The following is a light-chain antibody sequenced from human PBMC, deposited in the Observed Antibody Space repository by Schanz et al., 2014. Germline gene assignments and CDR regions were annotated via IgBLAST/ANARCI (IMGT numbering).Light chain of an antibody. J-gene: IGLJ2*01. Sequence: QSVLTQPPSVSGAPGQSVTISCTGSTSNIGTGYDVHWYQQLPGTAPKLLIYRNTNRPSGVPDRFSGSKSGTSASLAITGLQAEDEADYYCCSYAGSYTSVFGGGTKVTVL. V-gene: IGLV1-40*01. CDR1: TSNIGTGYD. CDR3: CSYAGSYTSV. CDR2: RNT.